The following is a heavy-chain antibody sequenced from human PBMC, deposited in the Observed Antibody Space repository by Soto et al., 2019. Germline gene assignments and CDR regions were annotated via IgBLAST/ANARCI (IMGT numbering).Heavy chain of an antibody. CDR3: AREGISVLVPFDP. D-gene: IGHD2-8*02. Sequence: ASVKVSCKASGYTFSTYGMHWVRQAPGQSLEWMGWLNGGTGQTRYSQRFQDRVIITRDTSASTGYMELSSLRSEDTAVYYCAREGISVLVPFDPWGQGTLVTVSS. CDR2: LNGGTGQT. V-gene: IGHV1-3*01. J-gene: IGHJ5*02. CDR1: GYTFSTYG.